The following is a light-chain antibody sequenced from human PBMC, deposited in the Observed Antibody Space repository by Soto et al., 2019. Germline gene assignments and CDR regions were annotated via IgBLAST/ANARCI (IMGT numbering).Light chain of an antibody. CDR3: QQYIDSPRT. CDR2: GVS. Sequence: EIILTQSPGTLALSPGDGATLSCRASQTVNRNYLAWYHHRPGQPPRLLIYGVSNRASGVPDRFSGDGSGTEFTLAIGRLDPDDFGVYYCQQYIDSPRTFGQGTRVEVK. CDR1: QTVNRNY. V-gene: IGKV3-20*01. J-gene: IGKJ1*01.